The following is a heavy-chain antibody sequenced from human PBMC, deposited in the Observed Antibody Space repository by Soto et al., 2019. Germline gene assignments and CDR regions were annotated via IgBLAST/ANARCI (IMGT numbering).Heavy chain of an antibody. V-gene: IGHV1-18*04. D-gene: IGHD3-3*01. CDR3: ARGYTELRFLEWPIPANWFAP. CDR2: ISAYNGNT. CDR1: GYTFTSYG. J-gene: IGHJ5*02. Sequence: GASVKVSCKASGYTFTSYGISWVRQAPGQGLEWMGWISAYNGNTNYAQKLQGRVTMTTDTSTSTAYMELRSLGSDDTAVYYCARGYTELRFLEWPIPANWFAPWGQGTRATV.